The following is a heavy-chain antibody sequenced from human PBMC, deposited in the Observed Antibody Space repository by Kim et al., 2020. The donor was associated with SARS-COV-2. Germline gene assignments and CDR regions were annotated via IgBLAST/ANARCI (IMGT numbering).Heavy chain of an antibody. CDR2: ISSSSSYI. D-gene: IGHD3-9*01. V-gene: IGHV3-21*01. J-gene: IGHJ6*02. CDR3: ARSGQFWKNILTGYSFRDLEYGMDV. Sequence: GGSLRLSCAASGFTFSSYSMNWVRQAPGKGLEWVSSISSSSSYIYYADSVKGRFTISRDNAKNSLYLQMNSLRAEDTAVYYCARSGQFWKNILTGYSFRDLEYGMDVWGQGTTVTVSS. CDR1: GFTFSSYS.